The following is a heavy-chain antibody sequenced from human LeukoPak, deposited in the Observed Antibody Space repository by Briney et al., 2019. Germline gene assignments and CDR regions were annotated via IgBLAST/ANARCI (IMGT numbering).Heavy chain of an antibody. CDR3: ARQSRGPFDY. D-gene: IGHD3-10*01. CDR1: GFTFSSYG. J-gene: IGHJ4*02. V-gene: IGHV3-30*02. Sequence: GGSLRLSCAASGFTFSSYGMHWVRQAPGKGLEWVAFMRYDGSNNYYADSVKGRFTISRDNSKNTLYLQMNSLRAEDTAVYYCARQSRGPFDYWGQGTLVTVSS. CDR2: MRYDGSNN.